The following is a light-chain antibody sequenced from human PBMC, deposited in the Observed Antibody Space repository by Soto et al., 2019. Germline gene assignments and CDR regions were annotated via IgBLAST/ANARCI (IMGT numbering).Light chain of an antibody. V-gene: IGKV2-28*01. CDR2: LGS. CDR1: QSLLQSNGYNY. Sequence: DIVMTQSPLSLPVTPGEPASISCRSSQSLLQSNGYNYLDWYVQKPGQSPQLLIYLGSNRASGVPDRFSGSGSGTDFTLKISRVEAEDVGVYYCMQGTHWPLYTFGQGTKLEIK. J-gene: IGKJ2*01. CDR3: MQGTHWPLYT.